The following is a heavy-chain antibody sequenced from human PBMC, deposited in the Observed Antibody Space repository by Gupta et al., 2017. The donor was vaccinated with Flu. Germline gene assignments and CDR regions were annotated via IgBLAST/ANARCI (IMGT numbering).Heavy chain of an antibody. CDR1: GFIFSSYE. Sequence: EVRLVESGGGLVPPGGSLRLSCTASGFIFSSYEMNWVRQAPGKGLEWVSYISGGGGTTYYADSVKGRFTISRDNAKKSLTLQMNSLRAEDTALYYCARDLRGGADYWGQGTLVTVSS. J-gene: IGHJ4*02. V-gene: IGHV3-48*03. D-gene: IGHD3-16*01. CDR2: ISGGGGTT. CDR3: ARDLRGGADY.